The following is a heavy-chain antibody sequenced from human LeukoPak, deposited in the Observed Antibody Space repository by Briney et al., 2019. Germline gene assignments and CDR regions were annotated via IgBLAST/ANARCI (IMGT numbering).Heavy chain of an antibody. Sequence: GGSLRLSCAASGFTFSSYGMSWVRQAPGKGLEWVSYISSSGSTIYYADSVKGRFTVSRDNAKNSLYLQMNSLRAEDTAVYYCARDGGIITMINPWGQGTLVTVSS. CDR1: GFTFSSYG. V-gene: IGHV3-48*01. CDR2: ISSSGSTI. J-gene: IGHJ5*02. CDR3: ARDGGIITMINP. D-gene: IGHD3-22*01.